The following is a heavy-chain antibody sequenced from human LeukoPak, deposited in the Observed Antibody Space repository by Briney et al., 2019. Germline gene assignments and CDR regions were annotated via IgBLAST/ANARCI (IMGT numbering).Heavy chain of an antibody. Sequence: TGGSLRLSCAASGFTFSSYAMHWVRQAPGKGLEWVAVISYDGSNKYYADSVRGRLTISRDNSKNTLYLQMNSLRVEDTAVYYCAKDPRLRSFDHPSEWGQGTLVTVSS. J-gene: IGHJ4*02. CDR1: GFTFSSYA. CDR3: AKDPRLRSFDHPSE. V-gene: IGHV3-30-3*01. D-gene: IGHD3-9*01. CDR2: ISYDGSNK.